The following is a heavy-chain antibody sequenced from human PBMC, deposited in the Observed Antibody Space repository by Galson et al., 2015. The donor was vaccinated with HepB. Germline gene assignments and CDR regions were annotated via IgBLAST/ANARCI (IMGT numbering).Heavy chain of an antibody. CDR2: IYPSDSEI. V-gene: IGHV5-51*01. CDR1: GYRFTCCW. CDR3: ARGSNEYGDWIPDY. D-gene: IGHD4-17*01. Sequence: QSGAEVKEPGESLKISCKGLGYRFTCCWIAWVRQMPGKGLEWMGIIYPSDSEIRYSPSFQGQVIISADKFISTAYLQWSSLKTSDTATYYCARGSNEYGDWIPDYWGQGTLVTVSS. J-gene: IGHJ4*02.